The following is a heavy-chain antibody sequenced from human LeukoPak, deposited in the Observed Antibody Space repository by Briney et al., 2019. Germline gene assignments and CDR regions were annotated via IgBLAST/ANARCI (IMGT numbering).Heavy chain of an antibody. V-gene: IGHV1-3*01. D-gene: IGHD3-10*01. Sequence: ASVKVSCKASGYTFTSYAMHWVRQAPGQRLEWMGWINAGNGNTKYSRKFQGRVTITRDTSASTAYMELSSLRSEDTAVYYCARFRYGSGNQDYGMDVWGKGTTVTVSS. CDR3: ARFRYGSGNQDYGMDV. J-gene: IGHJ6*04. CDR1: GYTFTSYA. CDR2: INAGNGNT.